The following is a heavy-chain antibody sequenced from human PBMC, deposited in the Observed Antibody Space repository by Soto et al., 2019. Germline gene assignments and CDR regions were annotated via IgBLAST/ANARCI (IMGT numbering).Heavy chain of an antibody. J-gene: IGHJ4*02. Sequence: ASVKVSCKDSGYTFTSYAMHWVRQAPGQRLEWMGWINAGNGNKKYSQKFQGRVTITRDTSASTAYMELSSLRSEDTAVYYCARDILFDYWGQGTLVTVSS. CDR2: INAGNGNK. CDR1: GYTFTSYA. CDR3: ARDILFDY. D-gene: IGHD2-15*01. V-gene: IGHV1-3*01.